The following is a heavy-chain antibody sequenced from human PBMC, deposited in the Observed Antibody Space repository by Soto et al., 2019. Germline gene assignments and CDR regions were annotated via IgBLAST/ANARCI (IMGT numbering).Heavy chain of an antibody. CDR3: ANDRQWLVLYY. CDR2: ISYDGSNK. D-gene: IGHD6-19*01. CDR1: GFTFSSYG. Sequence: QVQLVESGGGVVQPGRSLRLSCAASGFTFSSYGMHRVRQAPGKGLERVAVISYDGSNKYYADSVKGRFTISRDNSKNTLYLQMNSLRAEDTAVYYCANDRQWLVLYYWGQGTLVTVSS. V-gene: IGHV3-30*18. J-gene: IGHJ4*02.